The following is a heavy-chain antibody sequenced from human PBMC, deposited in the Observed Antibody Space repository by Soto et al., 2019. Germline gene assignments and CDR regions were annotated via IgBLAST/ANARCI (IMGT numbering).Heavy chain of an antibody. J-gene: IGHJ4*02. CDR2: INHSGST. CDR3: ARARGFRYSYGYRVFDY. V-gene: IGHV4-34*01. D-gene: IGHD5-18*01. CDR1: GGSFSGYY. Sequence: ETLSLTCAVYGGSFSGYYWSWIRQPPGKGLEWIGEINHSGSTNYNPSLKSRVTISVDTSKNQFSLKLSSVTAADTAVYYCARARGFRYSYGYRVFDYWGQGTLVTVSS.